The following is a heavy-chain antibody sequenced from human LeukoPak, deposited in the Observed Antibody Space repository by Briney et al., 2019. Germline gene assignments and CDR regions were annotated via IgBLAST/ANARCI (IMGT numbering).Heavy chain of an antibody. CDR1: DGSMRSHY. D-gene: IGHD3-22*01. CDR3: ARYFYYDSSTYYAYMDV. CDR2: IYYSGST. V-gene: IGHV4-59*11. Sequence: SETLSLTCTVSDGSMRSHYWSWIRRPPGKGLEWIRYIYYSGSTNYNPALKSRVTISVDTSTNQFSLKLNSVTAADTAIYYCARYFYYDSSTYYAYMDVWGKGTTVTVSS. J-gene: IGHJ6*04.